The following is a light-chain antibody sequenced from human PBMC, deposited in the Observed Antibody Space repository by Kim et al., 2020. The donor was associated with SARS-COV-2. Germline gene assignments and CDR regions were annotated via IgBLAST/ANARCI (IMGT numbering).Light chain of an antibody. CDR1: SGSIASNY. V-gene: IGLV6-57*04. Sequence: NFMLTQPHSVSESPGKTINISCTRSSGSIASNYVQWYQQRPGSAPTTVIYDDNQRPSGVPDRFSGSIDSSSNSASLTISGLKTEDEADYYCQSYDSSSWVFGGGTQLTVL. CDR3: QSYDSSSWV. J-gene: IGLJ3*02. CDR2: DDN.